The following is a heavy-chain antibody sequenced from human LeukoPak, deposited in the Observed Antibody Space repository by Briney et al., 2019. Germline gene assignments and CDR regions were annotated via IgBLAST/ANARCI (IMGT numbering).Heavy chain of an antibody. CDR3: ARGPAYYYDSSGYPSY. Sequence: SVKVSCKASGGTFSSYAISWVRQAPGQGLEWMGRIIPILGIANYAQKFQGRVTITADKSTSTAYMELSSLRSEDTAVYYCARGPAYYYDSSGYPSYWGQGTLVTVSP. D-gene: IGHD3-22*01. V-gene: IGHV1-69*04. J-gene: IGHJ4*02. CDR1: GGTFSSYA. CDR2: IIPILGIA.